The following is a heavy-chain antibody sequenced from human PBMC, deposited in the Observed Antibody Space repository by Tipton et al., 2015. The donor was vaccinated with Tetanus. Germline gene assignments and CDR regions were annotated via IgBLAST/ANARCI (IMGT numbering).Heavy chain of an antibody. CDR1: GFIFSSYG. CDR3: AREAVCIGGISFSGAFDN. Sequence: SLRLSCAASGFIFSSYGIHWVRQAPGKGLEWVAVSWYDGTDTYYADAVKGRFTISRDNSKNTLYLQMNSLRAGDTALYYCAREAVCIGGISFSGAFDNWGRGPQVPVSS. CDR2: SWYDGTDT. V-gene: IGHV3-33*01. D-gene: IGHD2-15*01. J-gene: IGHJ4*02.